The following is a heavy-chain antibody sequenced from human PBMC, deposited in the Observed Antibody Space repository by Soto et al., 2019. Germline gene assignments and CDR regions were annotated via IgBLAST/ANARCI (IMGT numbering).Heavy chain of an antibody. Sequence: EVQLVESGGDLVQPGGSLSLSCAASGYTFSHYWMHWFRQAPGTGLVWDSRVNPAGTITTYAYSVKGRFTISRDNAKNTLYLQLNSLGVADTALCFFSYDTFGEKDFWCQGKPVSVSS. CDR1: GYTFSHYW. CDR2: VNPAGTIT. CDR3: SYDTFGEKDF. D-gene: IGHD3-9*01. J-gene: IGHJ4*02. V-gene: IGHV3-74*01.